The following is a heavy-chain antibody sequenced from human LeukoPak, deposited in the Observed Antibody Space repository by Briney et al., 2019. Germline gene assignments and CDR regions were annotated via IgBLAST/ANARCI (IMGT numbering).Heavy chain of an antibody. CDR2: IYTSGST. J-gene: IGHJ3*02. CDR3: ARGSYSSSPYDAFDI. CDR1: GGSISSYY. V-gene: IGHV4-4*07. Sequence: PSETLSLTCTVSGGSISSYYWSWIRQPAGKGLEWIGRIYTSGSTNYNPSLKSRVTMSVDTSKNQFSLKLSSVTAADTAVYYCARGSYSSSPYDAFDIWGQRTMVTVSP. D-gene: IGHD6-6*01.